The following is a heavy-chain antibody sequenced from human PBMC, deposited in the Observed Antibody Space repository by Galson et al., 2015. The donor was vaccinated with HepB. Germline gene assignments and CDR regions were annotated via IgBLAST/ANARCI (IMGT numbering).Heavy chain of an antibody. Sequence: SLRLSCAASGFTFSSYGMHWVRQAPGKGLEWVAVISYDGSNKYYADSVKGRFTISRDNSKNTLYLQMNRLRAEDTAVYYCAKCPGVCIAAQGNVDYWGQGTLVTVSS. V-gene: IGHV3-30*18. CDR2: ISYDGSNK. J-gene: IGHJ4*02. CDR3: AKCPGVCIAAQGNVDY. CDR1: GFTFSSYG. D-gene: IGHD6-13*01.